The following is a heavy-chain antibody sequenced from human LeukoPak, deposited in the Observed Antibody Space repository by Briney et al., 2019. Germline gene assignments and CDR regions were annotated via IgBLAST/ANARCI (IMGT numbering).Heavy chain of an antibody. V-gene: IGHV4-34*01. D-gene: IGHD6-19*01. CDR1: GGSFSGYY. CDR3: ASSGYSSGWYWAFDI. Sequence: SETLSLTCAVYGGSFSGYYRSWIRQPPGKGLEWIGEINHSGSTNYNPSLKSRVTISVDTSKNQFSLKLSSVTAADTAVYYCASSGYSSGWYWAFDIWGQGTMVTVSS. CDR2: INHSGST. J-gene: IGHJ3*02.